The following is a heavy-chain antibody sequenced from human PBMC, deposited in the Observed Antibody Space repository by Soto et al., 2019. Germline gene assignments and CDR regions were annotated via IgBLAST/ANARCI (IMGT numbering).Heavy chain of an antibody. J-gene: IGHJ4*01. CDR2: IYYSGST. CDR3: ARHNYGSGSAYFDY. Sequence: QVQLQESGPGLVKPSETLSLTCTVSGGSISSYYWRWIRQPPGKGLEWSGYIYYSGSTNYNPSLKGRATISVDPSKDQVALKMSSMTAADTAVYYCARHNYGSGSAYFDYWGPGTLVTVSS. V-gene: IGHV4-59*08. CDR1: GGSISSYY. D-gene: IGHD3-10*01.